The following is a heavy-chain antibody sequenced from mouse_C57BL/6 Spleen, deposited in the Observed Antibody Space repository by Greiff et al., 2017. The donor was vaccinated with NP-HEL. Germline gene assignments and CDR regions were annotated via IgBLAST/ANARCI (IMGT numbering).Heavy chain of an antibody. D-gene: IGHD1-1*01. J-gene: IGHJ1*03. Sequence: SGPELVKPGASVKMSCKASGYTFTDYNMHWVKQSHGKSLEWIGYINPNNGGTSYNQKFKGKATLTVNKSSSTAYMELRSLTSEDSAVYYCARGRGSSYSWYFDVWGTGTTVTVSS. V-gene: IGHV1-22*01. CDR2: INPNNGGT. CDR1: GYTFTDYN. CDR3: ARGRGSSYSWYFDV.